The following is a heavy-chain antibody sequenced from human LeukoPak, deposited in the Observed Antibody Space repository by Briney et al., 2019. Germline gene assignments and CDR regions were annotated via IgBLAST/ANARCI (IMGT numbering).Heavy chain of an antibody. J-gene: IGHJ4*02. V-gene: IGHV3-7*03. CDR3: AREEVKSFDN. CDR2: IKGDGSET. CDR1: GFTFSSYW. Sequence: GGSLRLSRAASGFTFSSYWMHWVRQAPGKGLEWVANIKGDGSETSYVTSVRGRFTISRDNAKNSLYLQMNNLRVEDTAVYYCAREEVKSFDNWGQGTLVTVSS.